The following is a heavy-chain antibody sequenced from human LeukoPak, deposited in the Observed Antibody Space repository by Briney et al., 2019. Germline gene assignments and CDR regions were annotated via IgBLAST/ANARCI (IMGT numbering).Heavy chain of an antibody. J-gene: IGHJ3*02. Sequence: PGGSLRLSCAASGFTVSSNYMSWVRQAPGKRLEWVSVIYSGGSTYYADSVKGRFTISRDNSKNTLYLQMNSLRAKDTAVYYCAREGCSSTSCYDLVAFDIWGQGTMVTVSS. V-gene: IGHV3-66*02. CDR2: IYSGGST. D-gene: IGHD2-2*01. CDR1: GFTVSSNY. CDR3: AREGCSSTSCYDLVAFDI.